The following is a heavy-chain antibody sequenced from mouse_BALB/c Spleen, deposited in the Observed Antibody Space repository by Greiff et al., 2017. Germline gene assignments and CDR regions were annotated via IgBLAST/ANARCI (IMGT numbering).Heavy chain of an antibody. CDR3: ARGDGNYDYAMDY. Sequence: EVQRVESGGGLVKPGGSLKLSCAASGFTFSDYYMYWVRQTPEKRLEWVATISDGGSYTYYPDSVKGRFTISRDNAKNNLYLQMSSLKSEDTAMYYCARGDGNYDYAMDYWGQGTSVTVSS. CDR2: ISDGGSYT. V-gene: IGHV5-4*02. CDR1: GFTFSDYY. J-gene: IGHJ4*01. D-gene: IGHD2-1*01.